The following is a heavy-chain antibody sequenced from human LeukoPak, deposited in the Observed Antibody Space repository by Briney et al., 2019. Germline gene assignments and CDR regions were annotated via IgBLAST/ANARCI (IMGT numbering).Heavy chain of an antibody. CDR1: GFTFSNYW. D-gene: IGHD1-14*01. J-gene: IGHJ4*02. CDR3: ARLRTFDY. CDR2: IKQDGSEK. V-gene: IGHV3-7*03. Sequence: PGGSLRLSCAASGFTFSNYWMSWVRQAPGKGLEGVANIKQDGSEKYYVGSVKGRFTISRDNPDNSLYLQMNSLRAEDTAVYYCARLRTFDYWGQGTLVTVSS.